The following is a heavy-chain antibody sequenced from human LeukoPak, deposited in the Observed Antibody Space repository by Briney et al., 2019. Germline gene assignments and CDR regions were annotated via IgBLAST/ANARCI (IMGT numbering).Heavy chain of an antibody. CDR1: GFTVSSND. D-gene: IGHD1-26*01. Sequence: GGSLRLSCAASGFTVSSNDMSWVRQAPGKGLEWVSVIYSGGSTYYADSVKGRFTISRDNSKNTLYLQMNSLRAEDTAVYYCASQTKWELLTLYTFDIWGQGTMVTASS. V-gene: IGHV3-53*01. CDR2: IYSGGST. CDR3: ASQTKWELLTLYTFDI. J-gene: IGHJ3*02.